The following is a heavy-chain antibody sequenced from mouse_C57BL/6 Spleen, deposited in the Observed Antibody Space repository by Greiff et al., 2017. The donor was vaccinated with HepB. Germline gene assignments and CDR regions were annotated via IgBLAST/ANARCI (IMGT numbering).Heavy chain of an antibody. CDR1: GFTFSDYG. CDR3: ASKGAHDYYAMDY. CDR2: ISSGSSTI. J-gene: IGHJ4*01. Sequence: EVQGVESGGGLVKPGGSLKLSCAASGFTFSDYGMHWVRQAPEKGLEWVAYISSGSSTIYYADTVKGRFTISRDNAKNTLFLQMTSLSSEDTAMYYCASKGAHDYYAMDYWGQGTSVNVSS. D-gene: IGHD1-3*01. V-gene: IGHV5-17*01.